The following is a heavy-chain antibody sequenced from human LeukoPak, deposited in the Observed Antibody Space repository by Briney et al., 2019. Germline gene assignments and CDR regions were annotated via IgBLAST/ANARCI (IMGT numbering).Heavy chain of an antibody. D-gene: IGHD3-22*01. J-gene: IGHJ4*02. CDR2: ISAYNGNT. CDR3: ARVPYYDSSGYYPNFDY. Sequence: ASVKVSCKASGYTFTSYGISWVRQAPGQGLEWMGWISAYNGNTNYAQKLQGRVTMTTDTSTSTAYMELRSLRSDDTAVYYCARVPYYDSSGYYPNFDYWGQGTLATVSS. CDR1: GYTFTSYG. V-gene: IGHV1-18*01.